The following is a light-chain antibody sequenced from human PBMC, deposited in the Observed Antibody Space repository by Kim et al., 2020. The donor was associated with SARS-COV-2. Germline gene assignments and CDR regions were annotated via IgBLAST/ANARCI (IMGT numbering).Light chain of an antibody. CDR1: SSDVGGYKY. CDR3: CSYAGSYTFYV. Sequence: QSCTISCTGTSSDVGGYKYVSWYQQHPGKAPKLMNYDVSKRPSGVPDRFSGSKSGNTASLTISGLQAEDEADYYCCSYAGSYTFYVFGTGTKVTVL. J-gene: IGLJ1*01. V-gene: IGLV2-11*01. CDR2: DVS.